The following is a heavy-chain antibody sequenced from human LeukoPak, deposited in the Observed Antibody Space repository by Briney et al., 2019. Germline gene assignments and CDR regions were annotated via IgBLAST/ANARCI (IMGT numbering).Heavy chain of an antibody. V-gene: IGHV4-31*03. CDR1: GGSISSGGYY. J-gene: IGHJ3*02. Sequence: SETLSLTCTVSGGSISSGGYYWSWIRQHPGKGLEWIGYIYYSGSTYYNPSLKSRVTISVDTSKNQFSLKLSSVTAADTAVYYCARDLYYGSGAFDIWGQGTMVTVSS. CDR3: ARDLYYGSGAFDI. CDR2: IYYSGST. D-gene: IGHD3-10*01.